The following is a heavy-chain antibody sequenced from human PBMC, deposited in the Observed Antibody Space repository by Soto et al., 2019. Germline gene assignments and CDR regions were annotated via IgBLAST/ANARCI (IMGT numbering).Heavy chain of an antibody. CDR1: GYTFSNYY. CDR3: ARGGIAAAGSSR. D-gene: IGHD6-13*01. J-gene: IGHJ4*02. CDR2: INPSGGST. Sequence: ASVKVSCKASGYTFSNYYMHWVRQAPGQGLEWMGIINPSGGSTSYAQKFQGRVTMTRDTSTSTVYMELSSLRSEDTAVYYCARGGIAAAGSSRWGQGTLVTVSS. V-gene: IGHV1-46*01.